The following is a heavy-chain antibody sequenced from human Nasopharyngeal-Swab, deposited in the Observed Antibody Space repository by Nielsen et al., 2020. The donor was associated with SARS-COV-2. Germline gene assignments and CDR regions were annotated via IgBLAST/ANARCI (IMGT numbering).Heavy chain of an antibody. J-gene: IGHJ3*01. D-gene: IGHD3-10*01. CDR3: ARGSSVHAFDV. Sequence: GESLKISCAASGFSFSTYGMHWVRQSPVKGLEWLTNIWYDGSNKYYADSVKGRFTVSRDNSKNTLFLEMDSLRVEDTAVYYCARGSSVHAFDVWGQGTEATVSS. V-gene: IGHV3-33*01. CDR2: IWYDGSNK. CDR1: GFSFSTYG.